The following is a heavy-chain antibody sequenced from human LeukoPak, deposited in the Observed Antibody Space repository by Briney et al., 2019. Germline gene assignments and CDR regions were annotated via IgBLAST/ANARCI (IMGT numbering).Heavy chain of an antibody. CDR3: ARTYYDFWSGYYYFDY. CDR2: INHSGST. V-gene: IGHV4-34*01. CDR1: GGSFSGYY. Sequence: PSETLSLTCAVYGGSFSGYYWSWIRQPPGKGLEWIGEINHSGSTNYNPSLKIRVTISVDTSNNQFSLKLSSVTAADTAVYYCARTYYDFWSGYYYFDYWGQGTLVTVSS. J-gene: IGHJ4*02. D-gene: IGHD3-3*01.